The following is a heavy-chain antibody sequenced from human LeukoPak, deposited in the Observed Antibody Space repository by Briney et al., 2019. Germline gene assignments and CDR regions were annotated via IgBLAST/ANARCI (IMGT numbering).Heavy chain of an antibody. CDR1: SGSISSYY. CDR2: IYYSGST. V-gene: IGHV4-59*01. J-gene: IGHJ3*02. D-gene: IGHD2-15*01. CDR3: AREGECSGGSCYPNDAFDI. Sequence: SETLSLTCTVSSGSISSYYWSWIRQPPGKGLEWIGYIYYSGSTNYNPSLKSRVTISVDTSKNQFSLKLSSVTAADTAVYYCAREGECSGGSCYPNDAFDIWGQGTMVTVSS.